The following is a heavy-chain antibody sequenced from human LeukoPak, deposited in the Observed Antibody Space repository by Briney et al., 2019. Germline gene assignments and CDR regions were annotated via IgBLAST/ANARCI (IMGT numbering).Heavy chain of an antibody. D-gene: IGHD3-10*01. Sequence: GGSLRLSFAASGFTFSSYGMHWVRQAPGKGLEWVAFIRYDGSNKYYADSVKGRFTISRDNSKNTLYLQLNSLRAEDTAVYYCAREGISSGSYLIDYWGQGTLVTVSS. CDR1: GFTFSSYG. CDR3: AREGISSGSYLIDY. V-gene: IGHV3-30*02. J-gene: IGHJ4*02. CDR2: IRYDGSNK.